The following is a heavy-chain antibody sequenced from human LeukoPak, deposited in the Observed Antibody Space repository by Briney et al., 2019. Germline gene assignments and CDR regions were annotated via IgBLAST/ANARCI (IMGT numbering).Heavy chain of an antibody. CDR1: GFTFSSYA. J-gene: IGHJ4*02. V-gene: IGHV3-23*01. D-gene: IGHD5-24*01. CDR2: INGSGSGT. Sequence: PGGSLRLSCAASGFTFSSYAMSWVRQAPGEGLRWVSGINGSGSGTYYADSVRGRFTISRDNSKNTLYLQMNSLRAEDTAVYYCAKDREGRVPRYYFDYWGQGTLVTVSS. CDR3: AKDREGRVPRYYFDY.